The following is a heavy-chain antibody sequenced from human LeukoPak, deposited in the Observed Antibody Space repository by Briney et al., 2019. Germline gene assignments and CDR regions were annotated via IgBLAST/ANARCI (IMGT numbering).Heavy chain of an antibody. CDR2: ISSSSSYI. D-gene: IGHD6-13*01. Sequence: GRSLRLSCAASGFTFSSYGMNWVRQAPGKGLEWVSSISSSSSYIYYADSVKGRFTISRDNSKNTLYLQMNSLRAEDTAVYYCAKDGSSSWPPQNFDYWGQGTLVTVSS. CDR1: GFTFSSYG. J-gene: IGHJ4*02. V-gene: IGHV3-21*04. CDR3: AKDGSSSWPPQNFDY.